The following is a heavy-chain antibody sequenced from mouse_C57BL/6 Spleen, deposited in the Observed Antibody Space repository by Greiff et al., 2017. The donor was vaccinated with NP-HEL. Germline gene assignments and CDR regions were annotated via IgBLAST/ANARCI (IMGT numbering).Heavy chain of an antibody. Sequence: QVTLKESGPGILQPSQSLSLTCSFSGFSLSTFGMGVGWIRQPSGKGLEWLAHIWWDDDKYYNPALKSRLTISKDTSKNQVFLKIANVDTADTATYYCARMGLITTVVEEYYFDYWGQGTTLTVSS. V-gene: IGHV8-8*01. J-gene: IGHJ2*01. D-gene: IGHD1-1*01. CDR2: IWWDDDK. CDR3: ARMGLITTVVEEYYFDY. CDR1: GFSLSTFGMG.